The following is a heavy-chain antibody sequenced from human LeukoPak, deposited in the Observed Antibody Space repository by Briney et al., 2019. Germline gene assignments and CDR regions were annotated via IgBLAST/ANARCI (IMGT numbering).Heavy chain of an antibody. V-gene: IGHV1-46*01. CDR2: ITPSGDST. D-gene: IGHD1-1*01. J-gene: IGHJ4*02. CDR1: GDTFSSYY. Sequence: GASVKVSCKASGDTFSSYYMHWVRQAPGQGLEWMGIITPSGDSTNYAQKFQGRVTMTRDTSTSTVYMELSSLRVEDTAVYYCARCTTGRTFGSLREIKGSREIDYWGQGTLVTVSS. CDR3: ARCTTGRTFGSLREIKGSREIDY.